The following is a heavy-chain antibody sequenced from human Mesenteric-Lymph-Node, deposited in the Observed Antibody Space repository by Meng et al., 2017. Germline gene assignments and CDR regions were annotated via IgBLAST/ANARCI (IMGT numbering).Heavy chain of an antibody. V-gene: IGHV3-30*18. CDR3: AKWSGNTLPGYYLDS. J-gene: IGHJ4*02. Sequence: QVQLVESGGGVVQPGRALRLSCAASGFTFSAYGMHWVRQAPGKGLEWVALISYGGTYKYYADSVKGRFTISRDDSKNTLYLQMNSLRAEDTAVYYCAKWSGNTLPGYYLDSWGQGTLVTVSS. CDR2: ISYGGTYK. CDR1: GFTFSAYG. D-gene: IGHD3-9*01.